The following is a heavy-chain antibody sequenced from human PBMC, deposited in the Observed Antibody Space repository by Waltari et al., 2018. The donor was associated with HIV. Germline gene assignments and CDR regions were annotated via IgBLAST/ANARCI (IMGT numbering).Heavy chain of an antibody. CDR1: GITFSSSA. CDR3: ANIPPYGSGRGWFDP. CDR2: MSASGDMT. Sequence: EVKVLESWGGLVQPGGSLSVSLSAYGITFSSSAISWGRRAPGKWLFWVSGMSASGDMTYYADSVKGRLTISRHNSKKTLYLKMISLTAEDTAVYHCANIPPYGSGRGWFDPWGQGTLVTVSS. D-gene: IGHD6-19*01. V-gene: IGHV3-23*01. J-gene: IGHJ5*02.